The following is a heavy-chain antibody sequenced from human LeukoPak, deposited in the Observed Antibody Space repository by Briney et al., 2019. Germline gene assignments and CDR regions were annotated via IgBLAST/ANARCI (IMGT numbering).Heavy chain of an antibody. J-gene: IGHJ6*02. Sequence: GESLKISCKGSGYSFTSYWIGWVRQMPGKGLEWMGIIYPGDSDTRYSPSFQGQVTISADKSISTAYLQWSSMKASDTAMYYCATSTYYYGSGSYYPGYYYGMDVWGQGTTVTVSS. CDR1: GYSFTSYW. CDR3: ATSTYYYGSGSYYPGYYYGMDV. D-gene: IGHD3-10*01. V-gene: IGHV5-51*01. CDR2: IYPGDSDT.